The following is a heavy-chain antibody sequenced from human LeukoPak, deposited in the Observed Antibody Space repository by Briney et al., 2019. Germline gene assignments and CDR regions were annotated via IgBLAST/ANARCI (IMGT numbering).Heavy chain of an antibody. Sequence: PSETLSLTCTVSGGSISSSNYYWGWIRQPPGKGLEWIGSIYYSGSTYYNPSLKSRVTISVDTSKNQFSLKLSSVTAADTAVYYCARGGTGSSTSCLDYWGQGTLVTVSS. CDR2: IYYSGST. CDR1: GGSISSSNYY. D-gene: IGHD2-2*01. V-gene: IGHV4-39*07. CDR3: ARGGTGSSTSCLDY. J-gene: IGHJ4*02.